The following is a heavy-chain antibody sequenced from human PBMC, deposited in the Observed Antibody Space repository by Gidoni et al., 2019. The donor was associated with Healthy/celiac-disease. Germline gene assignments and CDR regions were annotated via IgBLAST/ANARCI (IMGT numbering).Heavy chain of an antibody. CDR2: MYSGGST. V-gene: IGHV3-66*01. J-gene: IGHJ3*02. Sequence: EVQLVESGGGLVQPGGSLRLSCAASGFTGRSNYMSWVRQAPGKGMEWVSVMYSGGSTYYADSVKGRFTISRDNSKNTLYLQMNSLRAEDTAVYYCARECLEGEAFDIWGQGTMVTVSS. CDR1: GFTGRSNY. D-gene: IGHD3-16*01. CDR3: ARECLEGEAFDI.